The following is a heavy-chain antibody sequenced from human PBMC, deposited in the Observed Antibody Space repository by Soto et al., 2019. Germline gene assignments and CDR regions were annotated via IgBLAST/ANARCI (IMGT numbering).Heavy chain of an antibody. Sequence: SETLSLTCTVSGGSISSYYWSWIRQPPGKGLEWIGYIYYSGSTNYNPSLKSRVTISVDTSKNQFSLKLSSVTAADTAVYYCARRYGTPFDYWGQGTLVTVSS. CDR2: IYYSGST. D-gene: IGHD1-7*01. J-gene: IGHJ4*02. CDR3: ARRYGTPFDY. V-gene: IGHV4-59*01. CDR1: GGSISSYY.